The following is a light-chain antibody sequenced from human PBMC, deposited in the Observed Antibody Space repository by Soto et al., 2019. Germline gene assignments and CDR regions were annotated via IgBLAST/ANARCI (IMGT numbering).Light chain of an antibody. Sequence: EIVMTQSPATLSVSPGERATLSCRASQSVSSYLAWYQQKPGQAPRLLIYGASTRATGIAARFSGSGSGIEFTLTISSLQSEDFAVYYCQQYNAWPLTFGGGTKVEIK. CDR3: QQYNAWPLT. V-gene: IGKV3-15*01. J-gene: IGKJ4*01. CDR1: QSVSSY. CDR2: GAS.